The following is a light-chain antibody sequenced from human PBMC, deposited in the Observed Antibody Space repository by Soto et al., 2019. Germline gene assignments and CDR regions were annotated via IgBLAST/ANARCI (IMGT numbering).Light chain of an antibody. CDR2: AAS. J-gene: IGKJ1*01. V-gene: IGKV1-27*01. Sequence: DIQMTQSPSSLSASIGDRVTISCRASQGISNDLAWYQQKPGKVPYLLIYAASTSHSGVPSRFRGSGSGTDFTLTISSLQPEDVVTYYCQNYNSAPRTFGQGTKVDIK. CDR3: QNYNSAPRT. CDR1: QGISND.